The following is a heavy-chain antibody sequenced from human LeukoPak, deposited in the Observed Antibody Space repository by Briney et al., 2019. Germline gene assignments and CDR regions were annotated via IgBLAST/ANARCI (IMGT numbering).Heavy chain of an antibody. Sequence: SVKVSCKASGGTFSSYAISWVRQAPGQGLEWMGRIIPIFGTANYAQKFQGRVTITTDESTSTAYMELSSLRSEDTAVYYCARGLLIDRAMGMSQSSWNPWDIWRQGTMVTVSS. V-gene: IGHV1-69*05. CDR3: ARGLLIDRAMGMSQSSWNPWDI. D-gene: IGHD5-18*01. J-gene: IGHJ3*02. CDR2: IIPIFGTA. CDR1: GGTFSSYA.